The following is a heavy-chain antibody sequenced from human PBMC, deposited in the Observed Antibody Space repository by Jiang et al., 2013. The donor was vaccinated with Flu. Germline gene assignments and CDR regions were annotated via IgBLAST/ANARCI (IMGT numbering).Heavy chain of an antibody. D-gene: IGHD2-8*01. CDR2: IDWDDDK. CDR3: ARSQTYVSRYFDL. CDR1: GFSLTTTGMR. V-gene: IGHV2-70*04. J-gene: IGHJ4*02. Sequence: KPTQTLTLTCTFSGFSLTTTGMRVSWIRQPPGEALEWLARIDWDDDKFYSTSLRTRLTISKDSSKNQVVLKMTNMDPVDTATYFCARSQTYVSRYFDLWGQGILVTVSS.